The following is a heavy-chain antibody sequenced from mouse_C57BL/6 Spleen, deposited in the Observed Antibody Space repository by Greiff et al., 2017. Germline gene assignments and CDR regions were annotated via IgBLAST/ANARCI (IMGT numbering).Heavy chain of an antibody. CDR2: ISSGSSTI. J-gene: IGHJ4*01. Sequence: EVKLMESGGGLVKPGGSLKLSCAASGFTFSDYGMYWVRQAPEKGLEWVAYISSGSSTIYYADTVKGRFTISRDNAKNTLCLQMTSLRSEDTAMYYCARRTVYAMDDWGQGTSVTVSS. CDR3: ARRTVYAMDD. CDR1: GFTFSDYG. V-gene: IGHV5-17*01.